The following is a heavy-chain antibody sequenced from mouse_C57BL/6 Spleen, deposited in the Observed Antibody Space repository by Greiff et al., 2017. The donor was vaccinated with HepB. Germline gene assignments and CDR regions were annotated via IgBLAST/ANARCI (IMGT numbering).Heavy chain of an antibody. Sequence: DVKLVESGGGLVKPGGSLKLSCAASGFTFSDYGMHWVRQAPEKGLEWVAYISSGSSTIYYADTVKGRFTISRDNAKNTLFLQMTSLRSEDTAMYYCAREQGYLYWYFDVWGTGTTVTVSS. J-gene: IGHJ1*03. V-gene: IGHV5-17*01. CDR2: ISSGSSTI. CDR1: GFTFSDYG. CDR3: AREQGYLYWYFDV. D-gene: IGHD3-1*01.